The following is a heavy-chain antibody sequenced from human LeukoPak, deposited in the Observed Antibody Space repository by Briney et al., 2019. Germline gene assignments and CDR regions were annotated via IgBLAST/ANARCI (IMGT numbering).Heavy chain of an antibody. CDR3: AKDVGKWESLHFFDY. CDR1: EFTFSNYA. Sequence: GGSLRLSCAASEFTFSNYAMNWVRQAPGKGLEWVSGVSNSGYTTDYADSVKGRFTISRDDSRNTLYLQMNSLRGDDTAVYYCAKDVGKWESLHFFDYWGQGTLVTVSS. J-gene: IGHJ4*02. CDR2: VSNSGYTT. D-gene: IGHD1-26*01. V-gene: IGHV3-23*01.